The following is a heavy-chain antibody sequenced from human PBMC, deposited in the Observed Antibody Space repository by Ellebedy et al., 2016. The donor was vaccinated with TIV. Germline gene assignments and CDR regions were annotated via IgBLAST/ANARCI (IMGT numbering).Heavy chain of an antibody. CDR1: GASISISGYY. CDR3: ARGTTVATRGVNWFNP. D-gene: IGHD4-17*01. CDR2: IYYGGTT. V-gene: IGHV4-39*02. J-gene: IGHJ5*02. Sequence: SETLSLXXTVSGASISISGYYWGWLRQSPGKGLEWIGSIYYGGTTYYNPSLKSRVSISVDMSKNHFSLRLTSVTAADTAVYFCARGTTVATRGVNWFNPWGQGTLVTVSS.